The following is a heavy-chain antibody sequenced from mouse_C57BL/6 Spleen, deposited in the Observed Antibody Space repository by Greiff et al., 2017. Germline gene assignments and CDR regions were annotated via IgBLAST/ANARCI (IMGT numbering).Heavy chain of an antibody. CDR2: IYPGSGNT. Sequence: QVQLKESGPELVKPGASVKISCKASGYSFTSYYIHWVKQRPGQGLEWIGWIYPGSGNTKYNEKFKGKATLTADTSSSTAYMQLSSLTSEDSAVYYCARRGGYAMDYWGQGTSVTVSS. V-gene: IGHV1-66*01. CDR3: ARRGGYAMDY. CDR1: GYSFTSYY. J-gene: IGHJ4*01.